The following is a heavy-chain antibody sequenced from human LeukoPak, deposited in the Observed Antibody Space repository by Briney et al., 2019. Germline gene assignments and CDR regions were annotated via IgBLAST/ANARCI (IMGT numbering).Heavy chain of an antibody. Sequence: ASVKVSCKASGYTFTSYGISWVRQAPGQGLEWMGWISAYNGNTNYAQKLQGRVTMTTDTSISTAYMELSRLRSDDTAVHYCARDPGYCSSTSCYLFDYWGQGTLVTVSS. CDR2: ISAYNGNT. CDR3: ARDPGYCSSTSCYLFDY. J-gene: IGHJ4*02. V-gene: IGHV1-18*01. CDR1: GYTFTSYG. D-gene: IGHD2-2*01.